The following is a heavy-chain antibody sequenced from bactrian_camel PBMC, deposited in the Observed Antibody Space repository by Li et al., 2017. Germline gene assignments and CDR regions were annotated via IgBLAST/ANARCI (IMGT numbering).Heavy chain of an antibody. J-gene: IGHJ6*01. V-gene: IGHV3S67*01. D-gene: IGHD1*01. CDR3: AAWLNFAN. CDR2: IDSTGNT. Sequence: VQLVESGGGSVQTGGSLRLSCTISGYTYSSYTMGWFRQAPGKDREGVANIDSTGNTAYAASVKGRFTISKDNAKNTLYLQMNNLKSADTALYYCAAWLNFANWGQGTQVTVS. CDR1: GYTYSSYT.